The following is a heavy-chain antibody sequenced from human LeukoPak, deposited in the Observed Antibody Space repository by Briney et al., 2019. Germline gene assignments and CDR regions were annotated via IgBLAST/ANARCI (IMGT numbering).Heavy chain of an antibody. V-gene: IGHV1-69*05. Sequence: GASVKVSCKASGGSFSTSGFSWVRLAPGQGLEWMGGVIPIYGTPSYAQKFQGRVTITTDESTSTAYMELSSLRSEDTAVYYCARGAFIAVAGTAPIDYRGQESLVTASS. CDR2: VIPIYGTP. CDR1: GGSFSTSG. D-gene: IGHD6-19*01. CDR3: ARGAFIAVAGTAPIDY. J-gene: IGHJ4*02.